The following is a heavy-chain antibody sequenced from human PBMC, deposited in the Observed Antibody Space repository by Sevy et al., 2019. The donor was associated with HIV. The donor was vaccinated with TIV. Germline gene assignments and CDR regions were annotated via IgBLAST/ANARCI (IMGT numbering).Heavy chain of an antibody. D-gene: IGHD1-26*01. CDR1: GDSVSSNSAA. CDR3: ARDRWELLHNYFDY. J-gene: IGHJ4*02. CDR2: TYYRSKWYN. Sequence: QSQTLSLTCAISGDSVSSNSAAWNWIRQPPSRGLEWLGRTYYRSKWYNDYAVSVKSRITINPDTSKNQFSLQLNSVTPEDTAVYYCARDRWELLHNYFDYWGQGTLVTVSS. V-gene: IGHV6-1*01.